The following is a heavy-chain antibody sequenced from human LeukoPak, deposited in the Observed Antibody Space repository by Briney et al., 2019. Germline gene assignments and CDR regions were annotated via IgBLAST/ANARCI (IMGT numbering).Heavy chain of an antibody. CDR3: ARESPVAGIILN. Sequence: SETLSLTCTVSGGSIISYYWSWIRQPPGKGLEWIGYIYYSGSTNYNPSLKSRVTISVDTSKNQFSLKLSSVTAADTAVYYCARESPVAGIILNSGQRTLVTVSS. CDR1: GGSIISYY. J-gene: IGHJ4*02. D-gene: IGHD6-19*01. CDR2: IYYSGST. V-gene: IGHV4-59*01.